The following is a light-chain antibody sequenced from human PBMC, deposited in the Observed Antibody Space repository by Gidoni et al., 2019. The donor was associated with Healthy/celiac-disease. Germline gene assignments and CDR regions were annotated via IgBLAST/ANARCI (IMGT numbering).Light chain of an antibody. J-gene: IGKJ2*01. V-gene: IGKV3-15*01. CDR3: QQYNNWPPYT. CDR2: GAS. Sequence: EIVMTQSPATLSVSPGERATLSCRASQSISSNLAWYQQKPGQAPRLLIYGASTRASGIPARFIGSWSGTEFTLTISSRQSEDFAVYYCQQYNNWPPYTFGQGTKLEIK. CDR1: QSISSN.